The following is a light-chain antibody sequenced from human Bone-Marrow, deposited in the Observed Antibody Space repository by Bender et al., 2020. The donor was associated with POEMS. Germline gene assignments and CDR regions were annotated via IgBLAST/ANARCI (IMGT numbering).Light chain of an antibody. Sequence: QSSLTQPASVSGSPGQSITISCTRTISNVGTYKLVSWYQHHPGKAPKLIIYEDTKRPSGVSNRFSGSKSGSTASLTISGLQTEDEADYYCFSYTGSYVFGSGTKVTVL. V-gene: IGLV2-23*01. CDR3: FSYTGSYV. CDR2: EDT. CDR1: ISNVGTYKL. J-gene: IGLJ1*01.